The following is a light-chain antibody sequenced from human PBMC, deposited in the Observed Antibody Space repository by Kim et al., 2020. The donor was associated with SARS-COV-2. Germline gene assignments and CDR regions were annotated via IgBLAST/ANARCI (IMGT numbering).Light chain of an antibody. CDR2: GAS. V-gene: IGKV3-15*01. Sequence: SPGERATLSCRASQSVGSNLAWYQQKPGQAPRLLLYGASTRATGTPARFSGSGSGTEFTLTISSLQSEDFAVYFCQQYNDWPPWTFGQGTKVDIK. CDR3: QQYNDWPPWT. CDR1: QSVGSN. J-gene: IGKJ1*01.